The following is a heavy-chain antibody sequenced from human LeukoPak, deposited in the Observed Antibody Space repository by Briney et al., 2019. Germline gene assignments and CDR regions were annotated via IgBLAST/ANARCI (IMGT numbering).Heavy chain of an antibody. Sequence: SETLSLTCAVYGGSFSGYYWSWIRQPTGKGLEWIGEINHSGSITYNPSIKSPVTISVDTSKNQFSLKLSSVTAADTAVYYCARLRYFDWSWFDYWGQGTLVTVSS. CDR1: GGSFSGYY. CDR3: ARLRYFDWSWFDY. D-gene: IGHD3-9*01. J-gene: IGHJ4*02. CDR2: INHSGSI. V-gene: IGHV4-34*01.